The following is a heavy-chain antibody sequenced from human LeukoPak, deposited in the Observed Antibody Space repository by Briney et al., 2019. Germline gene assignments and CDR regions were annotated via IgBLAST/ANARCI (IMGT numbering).Heavy chain of an antibody. CDR2: IYPGDSNT. V-gene: IGHV5-51*01. J-gene: IGHJ4*02. CDR1: GYIFRNYW. Sequence: GESLKISCKGSGYIFRNYWIGWVRQMPGKGLEWMGIIYPGDSNTRYSPSFQGQVTISADKSISTAYLQWTSLKASDTAIYYCARQPLVRDCGGDCEFDYWGQGTRVSVSS. CDR3: ARQPLVRDCGGDCEFDY. D-gene: IGHD2-21*02.